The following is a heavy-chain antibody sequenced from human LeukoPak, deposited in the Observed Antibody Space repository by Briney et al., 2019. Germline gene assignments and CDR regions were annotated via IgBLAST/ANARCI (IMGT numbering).Heavy chain of an antibody. CDR1: GGSMSNYY. Sequence: SETLSLTCAVSGGSMSNYYWSWIRQPPGKGLEWTAYIYYNGNTNYNPSFKGRVTISVGMSKNQFSLKLTSVAAADTAIYYCARQPSATAAFDIWGQGTMVTVSS. CDR2: IYYNGNT. J-gene: IGHJ3*02. D-gene: IGHD5-18*01. CDR3: ARQPSATAAFDI. V-gene: IGHV4-59*08.